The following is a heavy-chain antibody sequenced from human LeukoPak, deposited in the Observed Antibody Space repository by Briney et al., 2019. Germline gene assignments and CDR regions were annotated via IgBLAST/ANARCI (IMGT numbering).Heavy chain of an antibody. Sequence: SETLSLTCTVSGDPGSSSNYYWGWIRQPPGKGLEWVGRISYSGSPYYKPSLKSRVTISIDTPNYQFSLKLTSVTAADTAVYYCAREGDLRTHNWFDPWGQGTLVTVSS. J-gene: IGHJ5*02. D-gene: IGHD2-21*02. CDR3: AREGDLRTHNWFDP. V-gene: IGHV4-39*07. CDR2: ISYSGSP. CDR1: GDPGSSSNYY.